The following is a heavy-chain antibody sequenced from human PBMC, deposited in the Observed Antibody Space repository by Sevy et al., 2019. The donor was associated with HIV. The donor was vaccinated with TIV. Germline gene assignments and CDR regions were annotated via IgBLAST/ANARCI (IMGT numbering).Heavy chain of an antibody. D-gene: IGHD2-2*01. CDR2: IHSGGST. Sequence: GGSLRLSCAASGFTVINNYMTWLRQAPGKGLEWVSVIHSGGSTYYADSVKGRFTISRDNSKNTLYLQMNSLRTADTAGYYCAREAVLPTGKEYYYSMDVWGKGTTVTVSS. CDR1: GFTVINNY. J-gene: IGHJ6*04. V-gene: IGHV3-66*02. CDR3: AREAVLPTGKEYYYSMDV.